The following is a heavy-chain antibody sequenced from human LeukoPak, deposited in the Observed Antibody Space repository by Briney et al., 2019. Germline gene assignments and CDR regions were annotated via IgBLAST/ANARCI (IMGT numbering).Heavy chain of an antibody. V-gene: IGHV4-34*01. J-gene: IGHJ4*02. CDR1: GGSFSGYY. Sequence: SETLSLTCAVYGGSFSGYYWSWIRQPPGEGLEWIGEINHSGSTNYNPSLKSRVTISVDTSKNQFSLKLSSVTAADTAVYHCARGKEYYGSVLDYWGQGTLVTVSS. CDR2: INHSGST. CDR3: ARGKEYYGSVLDY. D-gene: IGHD3-10*01.